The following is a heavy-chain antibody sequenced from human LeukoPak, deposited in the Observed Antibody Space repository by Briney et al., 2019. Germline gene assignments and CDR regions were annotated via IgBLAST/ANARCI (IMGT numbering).Heavy chain of an antibody. D-gene: IGHD5-18*01. Sequence: PSETLSLTCAVYGGSFSGYYWSWLRQPPGKGLEWIGEINHSGSTNYNPSLKSRVTISVDTSKNQFSLKLSSVTAADTAVYYCAWGDTRYYYYGMDVWGQGTTVTVSS. CDR1: GGSFSGYY. CDR2: INHSGST. J-gene: IGHJ6*02. CDR3: AWGDTRYYYYGMDV. V-gene: IGHV4-34*01.